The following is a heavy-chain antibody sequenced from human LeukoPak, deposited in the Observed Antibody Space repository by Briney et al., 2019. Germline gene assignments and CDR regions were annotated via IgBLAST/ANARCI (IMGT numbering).Heavy chain of an antibody. CDR1: GYTFTGYY. D-gene: IGHD6-6*01. CDR2: INPNSGGT. Sequence: ASVKVSCKASGYTFTGYYMHWVRQAPGQGLEWMGWINPNSGGTNYAQKFQGRVTMTRDTSISTAYMELSRLRSDDTAVYYCARDVGSSSSGIGAFDIWGQGTMVTVSS. V-gene: IGHV1-2*02. CDR3: ARDVGSSSSGIGAFDI. J-gene: IGHJ3*02.